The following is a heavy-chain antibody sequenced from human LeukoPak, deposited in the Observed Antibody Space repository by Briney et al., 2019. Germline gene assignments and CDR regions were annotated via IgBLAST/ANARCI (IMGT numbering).Heavy chain of an antibody. CDR3: ATLALEPGGPEFQH. D-gene: IGHD1-1*01. Sequence: PSETLSLTCTVSGGSMRSFYWNWVRQFPEKGLEWIGYINYSGRTNYNPSLKSRATVSVDASKNQFSLRLTSVTAADTAVYYCATLALEPGGPEFQHWGQGSLVTVSS. CDR2: INYSGRT. CDR1: GGSMRSFY. V-gene: IGHV4-59*08. J-gene: IGHJ1*01.